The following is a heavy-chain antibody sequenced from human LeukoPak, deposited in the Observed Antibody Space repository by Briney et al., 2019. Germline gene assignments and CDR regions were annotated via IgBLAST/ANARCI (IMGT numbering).Heavy chain of an antibody. D-gene: IGHD1-26*01. Sequence: PSETLSLTCTVSGGSIRNVDYYWSWVRQPPGKGLEWLGYVYYSGATYHNPSLQGRGTISVDTSKNQFSLKLSSVTAADSAVYYCARVEWELPTSFDYWGQGTLVTVSS. J-gene: IGHJ4*02. V-gene: IGHV4-30-4*02. CDR3: ARVEWELPTSFDY. CDR1: GGSIRNVDYY. CDR2: VYYSGAT.